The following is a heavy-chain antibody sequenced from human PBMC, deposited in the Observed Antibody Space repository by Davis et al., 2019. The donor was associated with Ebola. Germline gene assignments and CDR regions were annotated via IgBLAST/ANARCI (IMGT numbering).Heavy chain of an antibody. CDR3: ANLLSYGYRVYYYGMDV. CDR1: GLTFSSYV. V-gene: IGHV3-64*01. J-gene: IGHJ6*02. Sequence: GESLKISCAASGLTFSSYVMNWVRQAPGKGLEYVSGISTDGRSTYYAKSVKGRFTISRDNSKNTLYLQMGSLRADDMAVYYCANLLSYGYRVYYYGMDVWGQGTTVTVSS. D-gene: IGHD5-18*01. CDR2: ISTDGRST.